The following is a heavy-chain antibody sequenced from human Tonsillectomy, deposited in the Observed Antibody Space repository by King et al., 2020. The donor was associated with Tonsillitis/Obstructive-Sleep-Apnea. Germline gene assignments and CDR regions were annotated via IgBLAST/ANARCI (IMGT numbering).Heavy chain of an antibody. D-gene: IGHD1-26*01. J-gene: IGHJ5*02. CDR2: IYYSGST. Sequence: QLQESGPGLVKPSETLSLTCTVSGGSISSSSYYWGWIRQPPGKGLEWIGSIYYSGSTYYNPSLKSRVTISVDTSKNRFSLKLSSVTAADTAVYYCARHRERELLAWFDPWGQGTLVTVSS. V-gene: IGHV4-39*01. CDR3: ARHRERELLAWFDP. CDR1: GGSISSSSYY.